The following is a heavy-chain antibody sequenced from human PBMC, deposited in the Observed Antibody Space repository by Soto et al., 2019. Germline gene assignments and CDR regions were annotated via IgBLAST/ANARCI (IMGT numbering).Heavy chain of an antibody. CDR3: ARAQRYSSSRYNWFAP. V-gene: IGHV1-18*01. D-gene: IGHD6-13*01. CDR1: GYTFTSYG. CDR2: ISAYNGNT. J-gene: IGHJ5*02. Sequence: QVQLVQSGAEVKKPGASVKVSCKASGYTFTSYGISWVRQAPGQGLEWMGWISAYNGNTNYAQKLQGRVTMTTDTSTSTACRELRSLRSDATAVYYCARAQRYSSSRYNWFAPWGQGTLVTVS.